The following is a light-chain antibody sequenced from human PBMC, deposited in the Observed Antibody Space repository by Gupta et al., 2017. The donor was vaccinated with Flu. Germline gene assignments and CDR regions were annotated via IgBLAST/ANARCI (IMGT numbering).Light chain of an antibody. CDR1: SLRKSY. V-gene: IGLV3-19*01. CDR2: SKN. CDR3: NSRANTDNHHWV. Sequence: TVSITCQGCSLRKSYAIWYQQKPGQASGLVIYSKNIRPSGIPHRFSSSSSVNTASLTLPRAHPEDEADYDCNSRANTDNHHWVFGGGTKLTVL. J-gene: IGLJ3*02.